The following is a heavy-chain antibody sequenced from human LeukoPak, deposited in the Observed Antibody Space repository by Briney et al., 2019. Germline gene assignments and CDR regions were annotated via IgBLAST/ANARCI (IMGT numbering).Heavy chain of an antibody. CDR2: ISASAGST. D-gene: IGHD2-21*02. CDR1: GFTFSSYA. Sequence: GGSLRLSCAASGFTFSSYAMSWVRQAPGKGLEWVSTISASAGSTYYADSVKGRFTVSRDNSKNTLYLQMNSLRAEDTAVYYCARGGVVTAIDWFDPWGQGTLVTVSS. CDR3: ARGGVVTAIDWFDP. J-gene: IGHJ5*02. V-gene: IGHV3-23*01.